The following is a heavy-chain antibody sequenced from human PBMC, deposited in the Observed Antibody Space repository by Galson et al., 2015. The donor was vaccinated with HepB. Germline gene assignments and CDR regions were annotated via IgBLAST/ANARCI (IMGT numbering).Heavy chain of an antibody. Sequence: SLRLACAASGFTFGSYWMSWVRQAPGKGLEWVANIKQDGSEKSYVDSVKGRFTISTDNAKNSLYLQMSSLRAEDTAIYYCARRGGRYDYDTSEYPHAFDHWGQGTLVTVSS. CDR1: GFTFGSYW. V-gene: IGHV3-7*03. CDR3: ARRGGRYDYDTSEYPHAFDH. J-gene: IGHJ4*02. D-gene: IGHD3-22*01. CDR2: IKQDGSEK.